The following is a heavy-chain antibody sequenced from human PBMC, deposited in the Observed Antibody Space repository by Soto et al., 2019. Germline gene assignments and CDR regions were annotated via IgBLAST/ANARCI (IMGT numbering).Heavy chain of an antibody. J-gene: IGHJ4*02. Sequence: EVQLVESGGGLVQPGGSLRLSCAASGFTFNSYWMHWVRQAPGKGLVWVSRINSDGSTTTYADSVKGRFTISRDNAKNTEYLQMNSLRAEDTAAYYCVPSYYGSGTYSHFDYWGQGTLVTVSS. V-gene: IGHV3-74*03. D-gene: IGHD3-10*01. CDR2: INSDGSTT. CDR1: GFTFNSYW. CDR3: VPSYYGSGTYSHFDY.